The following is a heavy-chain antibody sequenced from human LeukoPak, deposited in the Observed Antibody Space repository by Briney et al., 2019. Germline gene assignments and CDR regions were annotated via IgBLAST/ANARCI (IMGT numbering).Heavy chain of an antibody. CDR1: GYTFTGYY. CDR2: INPNSGGT. CDR3: ARSPLITIFGVVKDLDY. V-gene: IGHV1-2*06. Sequence: ASVKVSCKASGYTFTGYYMHWVRQAPGHGLEWMGRINPNSGGTNYAQKFQGRVTMTRDTSISTAYMELSRLRSDDTAVYYCARSPLITIFGVVKDLDYWGQGTLVTVSS. J-gene: IGHJ4*02. D-gene: IGHD3-3*01.